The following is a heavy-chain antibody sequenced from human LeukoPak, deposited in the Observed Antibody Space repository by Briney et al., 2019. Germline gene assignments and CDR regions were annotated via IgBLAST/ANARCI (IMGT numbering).Heavy chain of an antibody. Sequence: SETLSLTCTVSGGSISSGGYYWRWIRQHPGKGLEWIGYIYYSGSTYYNPSLKSRVTISVDTSKNQFSLKLSSVTAADTAVYYCARVLRVRGAPVWYFDLWGRGTLVTVSS. CDR3: ARVLRVRGAPVWYFDL. V-gene: IGHV4-31*03. CDR2: IYYSGST. J-gene: IGHJ2*01. D-gene: IGHD3-10*01. CDR1: GGSISSGGYY.